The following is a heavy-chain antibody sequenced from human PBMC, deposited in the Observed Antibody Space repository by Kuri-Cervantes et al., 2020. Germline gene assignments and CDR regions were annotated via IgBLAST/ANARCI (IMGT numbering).Heavy chain of an antibody. D-gene: IGHD2-21*01. V-gene: IGHV3-30-3*01. J-gene: IGHJ4*02. CDR2: ISYDGSNK. CDR3: ARDDGEKSVDY. CDR1: GFTFSSYA. Sequence: GESLKISCAASGFTFSSYAMHWVRQAPGKGLEWVAVISYDGSNKYYADSVKGRLTISRDNAKNSLYLQMNSLRAEDTAVYYCARDDGEKSVDYWGRGTLVTVSS.